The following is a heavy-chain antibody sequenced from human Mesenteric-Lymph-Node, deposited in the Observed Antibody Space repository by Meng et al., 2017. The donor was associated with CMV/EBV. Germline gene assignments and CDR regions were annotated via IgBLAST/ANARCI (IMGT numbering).Heavy chain of an antibody. J-gene: IGHJ4*02. D-gene: IGHD3-9*01. CDR3: ASAYYEISTQSYMGVVY. V-gene: IGHV1-2*02. Sequence: ASVKVSCKASGYTFTGYYMHWVRQAPGQGLEWMGWINPNSGGTNYAQKFQGRVTMTRDTSISTAYMELSRLTSDDTAVYFCASAYYEISTQSYMGVVYWGQGTLVTVSS. CDR2: INPNSGGT. CDR1: GYTFTGYY.